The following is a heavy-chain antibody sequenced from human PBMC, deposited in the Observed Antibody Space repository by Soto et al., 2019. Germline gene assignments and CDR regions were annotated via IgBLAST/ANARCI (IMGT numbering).Heavy chain of an antibody. CDR3: ARGRYDILTGYYIGDAFDI. D-gene: IGHD3-9*01. Sequence: GASVKVSCKASGCTFSSYAISWLRESPGQGLEWMGGIIPIFGTANYAQKFQGGVTITADKSTSTAYMELSSLRSEDTAVYYCARGRYDILTGYYIGDAFDIWGQGTMVTVSS. V-gene: IGHV1-69*06. J-gene: IGHJ3*02. CDR2: IIPIFGTA. CDR1: GCTFSSYA.